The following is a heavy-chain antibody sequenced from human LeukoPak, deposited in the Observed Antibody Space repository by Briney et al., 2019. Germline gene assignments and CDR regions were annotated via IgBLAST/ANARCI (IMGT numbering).Heavy chain of an antibody. CDR2: INAGNGNT. CDR3: ARDVGYGDP. J-gene: IGHJ5*02. CDR1: GYTFTSYG. V-gene: IGHV1-3*01. D-gene: IGHD4-17*01. Sequence: ASVKVSCKASGYTFTSYGISWVRQAPGQGLEWMGWINAGNGNTKYSQNFQGRVTITRDTSASTAYMELSSLTSEDTAVYYCARDVGYGDPWGQGTLVTVSS.